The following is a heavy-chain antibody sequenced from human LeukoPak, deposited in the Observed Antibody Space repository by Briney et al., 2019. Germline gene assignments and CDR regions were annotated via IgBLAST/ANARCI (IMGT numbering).Heavy chain of an antibody. J-gene: IGHJ5*02. CDR1: GDPIRSDSYY. CDR2: IYASGST. CDR3: ARDRSSGWLNWFDP. Sequence: SQTLSLTCTVSGDPIRSDSYYWNWLRQAAGKGLEWIGRIYASGSTNYNPSLKSRVTISLDTSRNRFSLNLSSVTATDTAVYFCARDRSSGWLNWFDPWGQGTLVTVSP. D-gene: IGHD6-19*01. V-gene: IGHV4-61*02.